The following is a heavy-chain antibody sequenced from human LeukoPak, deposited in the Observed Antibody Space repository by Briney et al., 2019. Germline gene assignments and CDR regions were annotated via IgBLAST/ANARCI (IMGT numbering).Heavy chain of an antibody. D-gene: IGHD3-22*01. CDR2: IGTAGDT. CDR1: GFTFSSYD. Sequence: PGGSLRLSCAASGFTFSSYDMHWVRQATGKGLEWVSAIGTAGDTYYPGSVKGRFTISRENAKNSLYLQMNSLRAGDTAVYYCARVRFFYYDSSGINWYFDLWGRGTLVTVSS. J-gene: IGHJ2*01. CDR3: ARVRFFYYDSSGINWYFDL. V-gene: IGHV3-13*04.